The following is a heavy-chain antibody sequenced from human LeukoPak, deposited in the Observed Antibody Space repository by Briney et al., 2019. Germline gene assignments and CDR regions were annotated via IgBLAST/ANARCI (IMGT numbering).Heavy chain of an antibody. D-gene: IGHD3-22*01. CDR2: INHNGNVN. CDR1: GFTFSSYW. CDR3: ARPDRITMIEGFAH. Sequence: PGGSLRLSCAASGFTFSSYWMNWARQAPGKGLEWVASINHNGNVNYYVDSVKGRFTISRDNAKNSLYLQMTSLSAEDTAVYYCARPDRITMIEGFAHWGQGILVTVSS. J-gene: IGHJ4*02. V-gene: IGHV3-7*01.